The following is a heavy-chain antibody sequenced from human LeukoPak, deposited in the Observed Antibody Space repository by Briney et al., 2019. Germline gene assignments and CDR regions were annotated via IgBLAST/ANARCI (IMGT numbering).Heavy chain of an antibody. V-gene: IGHV4-59*01. J-gene: IGHJ4*02. CDR3: ARAQMDYGDLGY. Sequence: KPSETLSLTCTVSGGSISSYYWSWIRQPPGKGLEWIGYIYYSGSTNYNPSLKSRVTISVDTSKNQFSLKLSSVTAADTAVYYCARAQMDYGDLGYWGQGTLVTVSS. CDR1: GGSISSYY. D-gene: IGHD4-17*01. CDR2: IYYSGST.